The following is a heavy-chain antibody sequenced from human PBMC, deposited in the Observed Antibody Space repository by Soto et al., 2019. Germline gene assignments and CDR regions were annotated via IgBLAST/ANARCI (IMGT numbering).Heavy chain of an antibody. Sequence: PSETLSLTCTVSGGSISSHSWSWIRQPPGKGLEWIGYIYYSGSTYYNPSLKSRVTISVDTSKNQFSLKLSSVTAADTAVYYCARAFYIFTRYHFAYRARRTSDPVSS. CDR2: IYYSGST. CDR3: ARAFYIFTRYHFAY. CDR1: GGSISSHS. J-gene: IGHJ4*02. V-gene: IGHV4-59*08. D-gene: IGHD3-3*02.